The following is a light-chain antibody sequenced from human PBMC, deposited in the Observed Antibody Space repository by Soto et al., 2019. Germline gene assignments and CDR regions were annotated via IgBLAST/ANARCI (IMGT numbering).Light chain of an antibody. CDR2: SNN. CDR3: AAWDDSLNGWV. CDR1: SSNIGSNT. V-gene: IGLV1-44*01. Sequence: QSVLTQPPSASGTPGQRVTISCSGSSSNIGSNTVNWYQQLPGTAPKLLIYSNNQLPSGVPDRFSGSKSGTSASLAISGLQAADEADYYCAAWDDSLNGWVFGGGTKLTVL. J-gene: IGLJ3*02.